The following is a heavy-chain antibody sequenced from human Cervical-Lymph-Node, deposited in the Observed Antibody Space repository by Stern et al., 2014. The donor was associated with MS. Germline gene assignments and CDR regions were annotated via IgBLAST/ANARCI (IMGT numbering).Heavy chain of an antibody. CDR1: GFTVSDNY. V-gene: IGHV3-53*01. CDR3: ARGRWGRPTGSNCLSCFDY. D-gene: IGHD2-21*01. CDR2: IQSGGSI. J-gene: IGHJ4*02. Sequence: EVQLVESGGGLIQPGGSLRLSCAASGFTVSDNYMSWVRQAPGKGLEWVSIIQSGGSINYADSVKGRFTISTDNSKNTLYLQMTSLRADDTAVYYCARGRWGRPTGSNCLSCFDYWGQGTLVTVSS.